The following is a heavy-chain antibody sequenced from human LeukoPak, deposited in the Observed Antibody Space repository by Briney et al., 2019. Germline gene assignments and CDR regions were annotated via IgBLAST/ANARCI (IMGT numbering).Heavy chain of an antibody. V-gene: IGHV3-23*01. Sequence: GGSLRLSCAVSGFTFSRNAMSWVRQAPGKGLEWVSAISASGDRTYYADSVKGRFTISRDNPRNTLYLQMNSLRAEDTAVYYCAKESPYYSDRDYYFDHWGQGTLVTVSS. CDR3: AKESPYYSDRDYYFDH. D-gene: IGHD3-22*01. J-gene: IGHJ4*02. CDR1: GFTFSRNA. CDR2: ISASGDRT.